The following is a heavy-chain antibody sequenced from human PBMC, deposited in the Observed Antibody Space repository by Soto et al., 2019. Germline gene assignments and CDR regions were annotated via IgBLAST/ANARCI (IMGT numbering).Heavy chain of an antibody. Sequence: SETLSLTCAVSGGSFTSNNWRTWVRQPPGQGLEWIGEIYRTGSTNYNPSLKSRVTISLDKSENQFSLKVTSLTAADTAVYYCASRDPGTSVDYWGQGTLVTVSS. CDR1: GGSFTSNNW. CDR2: IYRTGST. J-gene: IGHJ4*02. CDR3: ASRDPGTSVDY. D-gene: IGHD1-7*01. V-gene: IGHV4-4*02.